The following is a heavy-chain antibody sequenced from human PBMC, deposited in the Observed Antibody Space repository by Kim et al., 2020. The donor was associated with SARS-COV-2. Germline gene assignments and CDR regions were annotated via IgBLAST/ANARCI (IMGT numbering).Heavy chain of an antibody. V-gene: IGHV4-30-2*01. CDR1: GGSISSGGCC. CDR2: FYDSGNT. Sequence: SETLSLTCTVSGGSISSGGCCWSWIRQRTGKGLVWNGYFYDSGNTYYNPSLKSRVTISADRTKNQLSLKLSSVTAADTAVCYCASGYVSGCPSGMDVWG. J-gene: IGHJ6*01. CDR3: ASGYVSGCPSGMDV. D-gene: IGHD6-13*01.